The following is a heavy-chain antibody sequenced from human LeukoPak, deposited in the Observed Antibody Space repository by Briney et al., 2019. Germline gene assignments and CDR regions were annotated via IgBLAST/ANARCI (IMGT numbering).Heavy chain of an antibody. D-gene: IGHD4-11*01. Sequence: GGSLRLSCAASGFTFSTYWMHWVRQAPGKGLVWVSRINSDGSSINYADSVKGRFTISRDNAKKTLYLQMNSLRAEDTAVYYCARNSNQYYCGMDVWGQGTTVTVSS. CDR3: ARNSNQYYCGMDV. CDR2: INSDGSSI. J-gene: IGHJ6*02. V-gene: IGHV3-74*01. CDR1: GFTFSTYW.